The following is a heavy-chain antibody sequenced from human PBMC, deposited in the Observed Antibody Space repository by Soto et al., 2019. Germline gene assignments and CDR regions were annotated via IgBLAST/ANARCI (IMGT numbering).Heavy chain of an antibody. Sequence: GGSLRLSCAAPGFTFSSYGMHWVRQAPGKGLEWVAVIWYDGSNKYYADSVKGRSTISRDNSKNTLYLQMNSLRAEDTAVYYCARDLLYDSSGFDYWGQGTLVTVSS. CDR1: GFTFSSYG. D-gene: IGHD3-22*01. CDR3: ARDLLYDSSGFDY. J-gene: IGHJ4*02. CDR2: IWYDGSNK. V-gene: IGHV3-33*01.